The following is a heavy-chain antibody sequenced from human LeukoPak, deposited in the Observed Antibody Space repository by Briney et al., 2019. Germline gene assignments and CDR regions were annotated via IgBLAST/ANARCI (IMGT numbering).Heavy chain of an antibody. J-gene: IGHJ4*02. CDR1: GGSISNY. CDR2: IYTSGST. CDR3: ARGQYYYDSSGYYLLLDY. Sequence: SETLSLTCTVSGGSISNYWSWIRQPAGKGLEWIGRIYTSGSTNYNPSLKSRVTMSVDTSKNQFSLKLSSVTAVDTAVYYCARGQYYYDSSGYYLLLDYWGQGTLVTVSS. V-gene: IGHV4-4*07. D-gene: IGHD3-22*01.